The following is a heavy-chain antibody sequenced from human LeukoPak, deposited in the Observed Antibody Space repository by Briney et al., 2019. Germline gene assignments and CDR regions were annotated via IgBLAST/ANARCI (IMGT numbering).Heavy chain of an antibody. CDR2: INPSGGNT. CDR1: GYTFTSYY. J-gene: IGHJ4*02. CDR3: ARATMATINY. Sequence: ASVKVSCKASGYTFTSYYMHWVRQAPGQGLEWMGIINPSGGNTGYAQKFQGRVTITRNTSISTAYMELSSLRSEDTAVYYCARATMATINYWGQGTLVTVSS. V-gene: IGHV1-46*01. D-gene: IGHD5-24*01.